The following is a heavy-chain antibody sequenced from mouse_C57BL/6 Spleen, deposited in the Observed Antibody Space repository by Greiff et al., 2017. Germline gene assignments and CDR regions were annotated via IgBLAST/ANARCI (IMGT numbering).Heavy chain of an antibody. J-gene: IGHJ4*01. CDR1: GYTFTSYG. CDR3: AGGPYYDYDVYALGG. CDR2: IYPRSGNT. Sequence: QVQLQQSGAELVRPGASVKLSCTASGYTFTSYGISWVKQRTGQGLEWIGEIYPRSGNTYYTEKFKGKATLTADKSSSTAYMELRSLTSEDSAVYFCAGGPYYDYDVYALGGWGKGTSVTVAA. V-gene: IGHV1-81*01. D-gene: IGHD2-4*01.